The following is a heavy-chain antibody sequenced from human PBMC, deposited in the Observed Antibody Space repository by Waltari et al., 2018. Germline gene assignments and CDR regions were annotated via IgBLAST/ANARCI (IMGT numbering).Heavy chain of an antibody. CDR2: IYPSGST. CDR3: ARGYCSGGSCYSGAYDY. V-gene: IGHV4-61*02. CDR1: GGSISSGRYY. J-gene: IGHJ4*02. D-gene: IGHD2-15*01. Sequence: QVQLQESGPGLVKPSQTLSLTCTVSGGSISSGRYYWSWIRQPAGKGLEWIGRIYPSGSTNYNPSLKRRVTISVDTSKNQFSLKLSSVTAADTAVYYCARGYCSGGSCYSGAYDYWGQGTLVTVSS.